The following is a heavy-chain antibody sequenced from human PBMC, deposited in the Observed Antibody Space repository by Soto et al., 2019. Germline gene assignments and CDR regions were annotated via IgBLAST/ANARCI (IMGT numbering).Heavy chain of an antibody. V-gene: IGHV3-64*01. CDR1: GFTFSSYA. J-gene: IGHJ4*02. Sequence: EVQLVESGGGLVQPGGSLRLSCAASGFTFSSYAMHWVRQAPGKGLEYVSAISGNGGSTYYANSVKGRFTISRDNSKNTLYLQLGSLRGEDMAVYYCARRGYGLYFDYWGEGTLVIVSS. CDR3: ARRGYGLYFDY. D-gene: IGHD3-10*01. CDR2: ISGNGGST.